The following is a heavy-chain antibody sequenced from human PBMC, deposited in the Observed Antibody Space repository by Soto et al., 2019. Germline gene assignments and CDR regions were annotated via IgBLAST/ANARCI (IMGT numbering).Heavy chain of an antibody. V-gene: IGHV4-30-4*01. CDR2: IYYSGST. D-gene: IGHD3-9*01. CDR1: GGSISSGDYY. J-gene: IGHJ4*02. Sequence: PSETLSLTCTVSGGSISSGDYYWSWIRQPPGKGLEWIGYIYYSGSTYYNPSLKSRVTISVDTSKNQFSLKLSSVTAADTAVYYCARVPIEYYDILTGPYWGQGTLVTVSS. CDR3: ARVPIEYYDILTGPY.